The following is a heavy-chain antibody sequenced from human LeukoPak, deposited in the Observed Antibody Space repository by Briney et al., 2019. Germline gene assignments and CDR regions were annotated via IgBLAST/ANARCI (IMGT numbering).Heavy chain of an antibody. J-gene: IGHJ4*02. CDR3: ARDGGYCSSTSCPRHLDY. V-gene: IGHV1-2*02. CDR1: GYTFTGYY. CDR2: INPNSGGT. Sequence: ASVKVSCKXSGYTFTGYYMHWVRQAPGQGLEWMGWINPNSGGTNYAQKFQGRVTMTRDTSISTAYMELSRLRSDDTAVYYCARDGGYCSSTSCPRHLDYWGQGTLVTVSS. D-gene: IGHD2-2*01.